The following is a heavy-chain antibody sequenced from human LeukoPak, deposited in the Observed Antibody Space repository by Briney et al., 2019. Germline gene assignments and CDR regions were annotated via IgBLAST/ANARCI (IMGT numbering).Heavy chain of an antibody. CDR3: ARVRGSYHFDY. CDR1: GFTFSGYS. CDR2: ITSSSSAI. J-gene: IGHJ4*02. Sequence: GGSLRLSCAASGFTFSGYSMSWVRQAPGKGLEWVSYITSSSSAIYYADSVKGRFTISRDNARNSLYLQMNSLRAEDTAVYYCARVRGSYHFDYWGQGTLVTVSS. D-gene: IGHD1-26*01. V-gene: IGHV3-48*01.